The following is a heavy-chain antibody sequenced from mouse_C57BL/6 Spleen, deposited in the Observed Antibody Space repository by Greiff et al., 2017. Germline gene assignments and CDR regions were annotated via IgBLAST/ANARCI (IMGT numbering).Heavy chain of an antibody. CDR2: ISSGSSTN. V-gene: IGHV5-17*01. Sequence: EVKLVESGGGLVKPGGSLKLSCAASGFTFSDYGMNWVRQAPEKGLEWVAYISSGSSTNYYADTVKGRFTISRDNAKNTLFLQMTSLRAEDTAMYYCASRGDYFDYWGQGTTLTVSS. J-gene: IGHJ2*01. CDR3: ASRGDYFDY. CDR1: GFTFSDYG.